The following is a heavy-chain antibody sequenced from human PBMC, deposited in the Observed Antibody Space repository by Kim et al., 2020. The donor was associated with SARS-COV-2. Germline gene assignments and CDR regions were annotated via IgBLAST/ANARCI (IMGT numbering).Heavy chain of an antibody. D-gene: IGHD2-15*01. CDR2: IYYSGTT. V-gene: IGHV4-39*01. J-gene: IGHJ3*02. CDR3: AALPAGIVVVDI. CDR1: GGSISSGSYY. Sequence: SETLSLTCTVSGGSISSGSYYWGWIRQPPGKGLEWIGSIYYSGTTYHNPSLKSRVTMPVDTSKNQFSLKLSSVTAADTAVYYCAALPAGIVVVDIWGQGTMVTVSS.